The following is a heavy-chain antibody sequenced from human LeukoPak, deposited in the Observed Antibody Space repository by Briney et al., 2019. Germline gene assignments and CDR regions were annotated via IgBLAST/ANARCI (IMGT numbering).Heavy chain of an antibody. CDR3: AREHRAAADSSGYYYVFDY. CDR2: IYNTGHT. D-gene: IGHD3-22*01. V-gene: IGHV4-4*07. CDR1: GGSISNYY. J-gene: IGHJ4*02. Sequence: PSETLSLTCSVSGGSISNYYWTWIRQSAGKGLEWIGRIYNTGHTNYNPSLKSRVTMSVDTSKNQFSLKLSSVTAADTAVYYCAREHRAAADSSGYYYVFDYWGQGTLVTVSS.